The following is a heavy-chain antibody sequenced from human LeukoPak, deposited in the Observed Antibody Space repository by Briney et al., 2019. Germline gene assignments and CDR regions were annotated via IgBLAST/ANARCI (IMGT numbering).Heavy chain of an antibody. D-gene: IGHD3-10*02. CDR1: GFTFSSDG. V-gene: IGHV3-23*01. CDR3: AELGITMIGGV. CDR2: ISGSGGST. J-gene: IGHJ6*04. Sequence: GGSLRLSCAASGFTFSSDGMSWVRQAPGKGLEWVSTISGSGGSTYYADSVKGRFTISRDNSKNTLYLQMNSLRAEDTAVYYCAELGITMIGGVWGKGTTVTISS.